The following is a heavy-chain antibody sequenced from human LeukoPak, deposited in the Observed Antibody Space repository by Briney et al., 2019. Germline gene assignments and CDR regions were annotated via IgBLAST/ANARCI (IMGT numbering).Heavy chain of an antibody. CDR1: GFTVSSNY. D-gene: IGHD6-19*01. CDR2: IYSGGST. V-gene: IGHV3-53*01. CDR3: ARGVAVAGTEEFFDY. Sequence: GGSLRLSCAASGFTVSSNYMSWVRQAPGKGLEWVSVIYSGGSTYYADSVEGRFTISRDNSKNTLYLQMNSLRAEDTAVYYCARGVAVAGTEEFFDYWGQGTLVTVSS. J-gene: IGHJ4*02.